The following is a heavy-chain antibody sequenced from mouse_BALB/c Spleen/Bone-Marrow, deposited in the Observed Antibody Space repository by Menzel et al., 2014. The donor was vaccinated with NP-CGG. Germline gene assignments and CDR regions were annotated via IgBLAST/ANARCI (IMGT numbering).Heavy chain of an antibody. CDR1: GFTFSSFG. D-gene: IGHD4-1*01. CDR3: ARWEYCYAIDY. V-gene: IGHV5-17*02. CDR2: ISSGSSTI. Sequence: LVESGGGLVQPGGSRKLSCAASGFTFSSFGLHWVRQAPEKGLEWAAYISSGSSTIHYADTVKGRFTISRDNSKNILFLQMTSLRSEDTAMYYCARWEYCYAIDYWGQGTSVTVSS. J-gene: IGHJ4*01.